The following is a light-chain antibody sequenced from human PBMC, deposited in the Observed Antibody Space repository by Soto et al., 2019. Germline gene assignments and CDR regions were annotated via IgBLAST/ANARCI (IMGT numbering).Light chain of an antibody. V-gene: IGKV1-12*01. CDR1: QHIDRW. CDR2: GAS. J-gene: IGKJ3*01. CDR3: HQAHTFPYT. Sequence: DIQLTQSPSSVSASVGDRVTITCRANQHIDRWLAWFQQKPGKAPELLIYGASILESWVPSRFNGSRSGTDFTLTISGLQPEDFATDYCHQAHTFPYTFGPGTKVDMK.